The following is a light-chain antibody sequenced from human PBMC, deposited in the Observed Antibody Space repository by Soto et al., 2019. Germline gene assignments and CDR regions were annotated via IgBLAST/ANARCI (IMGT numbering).Light chain of an antibody. CDR3: QVWYINDHVYV. CDR2: YDS. Sequence: SYELAQPPSVSVAPGKTARITCGGNNIGSKSVHWYQQKPGQAPVLVIYYDSDRPSGIPERFSGSNSGNTATLTISRVEAGDEADYYCQVWYINDHVYVFGTETKLSVL. V-gene: IGLV3-21*04. CDR1: NIGSKS. J-gene: IGLJ1*01.